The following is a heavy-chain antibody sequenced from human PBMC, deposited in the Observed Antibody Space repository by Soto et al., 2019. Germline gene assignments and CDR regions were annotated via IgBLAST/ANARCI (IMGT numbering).Heavy chain of an antibody. CDR1: GGSFSDYY. V-gene: IGHV4-34*01. Sequence: SETLSLTCAVYGGSFSDYYWSWIRQPPGKGLEWIGEINHSGSTNYNPSLKSRVTISVDTSKNQFSLKLSSMTAADTAVYYCARGPPLGFWGQGTLVTVSS. J-gene: IGHJ4*02. CDR3: ARGPPLGF. CDR2: INHSGST.